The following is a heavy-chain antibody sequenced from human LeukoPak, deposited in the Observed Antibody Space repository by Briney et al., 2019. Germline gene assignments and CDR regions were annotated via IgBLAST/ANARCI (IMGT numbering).Heavy chain of an antibody. Sequence: SETLSLTCTVSGGSINSDYWSWVRQPPGKGLEWIGSIYYSGSTYYNPSLKSRVTISVDTSKNQFSLKLSSVTAADTAVYYCARLDAYWSGNDYWGQGTLVTVSS. J-gene: IGHJ4*02. CDR3: ARLDAYWSGNDY. CDR1: GGSINSDY. V-gene: IGHV4-59*05. D-gene: IGHD3-3*01. CDR2: IYYSGST.